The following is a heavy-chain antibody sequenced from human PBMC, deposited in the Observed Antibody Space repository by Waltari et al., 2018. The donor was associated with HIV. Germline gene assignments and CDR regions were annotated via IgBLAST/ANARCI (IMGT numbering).Heavy chain of an antibody. CDR2: MRYDGTNK. J-gene: IGHJ6*02. V-gene: IGHV3-30*02. Sequence: QVQLVESGGGVVQPGGSLRLSCAASGFTLPGSDIHWVRQAPGKGLEWVAFMRYDGTNKYYADSVKGRFTISRDNSKNSLYLQMNSLRAEDTALYYCAKEGATLTTSAYFYYYGMDVWGQGTTVTVSS. D-gene: IGHD4-4*01. CDR3: AKEGATLTTSAYFYYYGMDV. CDR1: GFTLPGSD.